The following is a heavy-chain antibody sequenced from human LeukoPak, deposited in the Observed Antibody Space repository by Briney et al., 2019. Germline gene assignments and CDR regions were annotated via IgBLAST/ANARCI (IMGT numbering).Heavy chain of an antibody. J-gene: IGHJ3*02. Sequence: GGSLRLSCAASGFTVSSNYMSWVRQAPGKGLEWVSVIYSGGSTYYADSVKGRFTISRDNSKNTLYLQMNSLRAEDTAVYYCARAPIAIPALALDIWGQGTMVTVSS. CDR1: GFTVSSNY. CDR3: ARAPIAIPALALDI. D-gene: IGHD2-2*01. CDR2: IYSGGST. V-gene: IGHV3-53*01.